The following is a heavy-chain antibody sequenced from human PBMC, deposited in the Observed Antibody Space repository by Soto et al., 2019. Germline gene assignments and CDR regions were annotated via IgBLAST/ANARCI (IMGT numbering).Heavy chain of an antibody. CDR1: GFTFSPYT. D-gene: IGHD2-21*02. CDR3: ARGGGFCGADCYKGGIDY. V-gene: IGHV3-30-3*01. CDR2: ISYDGGDK. Sequence: GGSLRLSCAASGFTFSPYTMHWVRQTPGKGLEWVAVISYDGGDKNYADSVRGRFTISRDNSKNTLFLQMNSLRAEDTALYYCARGGGFCGADCYKGGIDYWGQGALVTVSS. J-gene: IGHJ4*02.